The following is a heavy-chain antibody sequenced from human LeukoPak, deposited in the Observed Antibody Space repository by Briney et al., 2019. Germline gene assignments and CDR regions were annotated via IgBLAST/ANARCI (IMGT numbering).Heavy chain of an antibody. CDR2: INWNGGST. V-gene: IGHV3-20*04. CDR3: ARGGYSGYDYNTKGYYYYYFMDV. J-gene: IGHJ6*03. D-gene: IGHD5-12*01. CDR1: RFTFDDYG. Sequence: PGGSLRLSRAASRFTFDDYGMSWVRQAPGKGLEWVSGINWNGGSTGYADSVKGRFTISRDNAKNPLYLQMNSLRAEDTALYYCARGGYSGYDYNTKGYYYYYFMDVWGKGTTVTVSS.